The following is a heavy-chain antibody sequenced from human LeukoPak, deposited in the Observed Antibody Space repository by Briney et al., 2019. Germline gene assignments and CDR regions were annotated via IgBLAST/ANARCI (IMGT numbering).Heavy chain of an antibody. D-gene: IGHD5-12*01. CDR2: ISSSGGNT. Sequence: KSGGSLRLSCAASGFAFSSYSMSWVRQAPGKGLEWVSSISSSGGNTYYPDSVKGRFTISRDNSKNTMYLQMNSLRAEDTAVYYCAKDRPTWPIDYWGQGTLVTVSS. V-gene: IGHV3-23*01. CDR3: AKDRPTWPIDY. J-gene: IGHJ4*02. CDR1: GFAFSSYS.